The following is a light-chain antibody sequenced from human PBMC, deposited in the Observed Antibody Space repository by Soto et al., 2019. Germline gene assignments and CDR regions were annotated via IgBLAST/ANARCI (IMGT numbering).Light chain of an antibody. Sequence: QSVLTQPPSASGTPGQRVTISCSGSSSNIGSNYVYWYQQLPGTAPKLLIYSHNQRPSGVPDRFSGSTSGTSASLAISGLRSEDEADYYCAAWDDSLSGVVFGGGTKRTVL. J-gene: IGLJ2*01. V-gene: IGLV1-47*02. CDR3: AAWDDSLSGVV. CDR2: SHN. CDR1: SSNIGSNY.